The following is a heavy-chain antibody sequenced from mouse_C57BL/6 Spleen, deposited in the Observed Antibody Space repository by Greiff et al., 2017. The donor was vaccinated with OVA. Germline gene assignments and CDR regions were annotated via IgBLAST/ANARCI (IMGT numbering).Heavy chain of an antibody. V-gene: IGHV1-26*01. CDR3: ARETGSSFWFAY. Sequence: VQLQQSGPELVKPGASVKISCKASGYTFTDYYMNWVKQSHGKSLEWSGDINPNNGGTSYNQKFKGKATLTVDKSSSTAYMELRSLTSEDSAVYYCARETGSSFWFAYWGQGTLVTVSA. D-gene: IGHD1-1*01. J-gene: IGHJ3*01. CDR2: INPNNGGT. CDR1: GYTFTDYY.